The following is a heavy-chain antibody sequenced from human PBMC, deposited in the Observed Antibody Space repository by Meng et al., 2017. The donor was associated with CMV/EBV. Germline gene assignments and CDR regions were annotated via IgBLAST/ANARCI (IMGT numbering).Heavy chain of an antibody. Sequence: GGSLRLSCAASGFTFSSYGMHWVRQAPGKGLEWVAVIWYDGSNKYYADSVKGRFTISRDNSKNTLYLQMNSLRAEDTAVYYCARDPEGPINFLHGDDAFDIWGQGTMVTVSS. CDR2: IWYDGSNK. V-gene: IGHV3-33*01. CDR3: ARDPEGPINFLHGDDAFDI. J-gene: IGHJ3*02. CDR1: GFTFSSYG. D-gene: IGHD4-17*01.